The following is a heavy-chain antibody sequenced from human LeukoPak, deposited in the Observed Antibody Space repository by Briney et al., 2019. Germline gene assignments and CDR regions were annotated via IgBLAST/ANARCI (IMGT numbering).Heavy chain of an antibody. CDR2: ISGSGGST. CDR3: AKRGQQWLVTYYYGMDV. J-gene: IGHJ6*02. V-gene: IGHV3-23*01. CDR1: GFTVSSNY. D-gene: IGHD6-19*01. Sequence: GGSLRLSCAASGFTVSSNYMSWVRQAPGKGLEWVSAISGSGGSTYYADSVKGRFTISRDNSKNTLYLQMNSLRAEDTAVYYCAKRGQQWLVTYYYGMDVWGQGTTVTVSS.